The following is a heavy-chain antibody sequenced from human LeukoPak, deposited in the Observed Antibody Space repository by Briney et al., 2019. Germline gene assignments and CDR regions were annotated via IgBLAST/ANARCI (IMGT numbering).Heavy chain of an antibody. J-gene: IGHJ1*01. CDR3: TRDAGIYCSGGSCYSYAEHFQH. CDR2: IRSKAYGGTT. D-gene: IGHD2-15*01. CDR1: GFTFGDYA. V-gene: IGHV3-49*04. Sequence: GGSLRLSCTASGFTFGDYAMSWVRQAPGKGLEWVGFIRSKAYGGTTEYAASVKGRFTISRDDSKSIAYLQMNSLKTEDTAVYYCTRDAGIYCSGGSCYSYAEHFQHWGQGTLVTVSS.